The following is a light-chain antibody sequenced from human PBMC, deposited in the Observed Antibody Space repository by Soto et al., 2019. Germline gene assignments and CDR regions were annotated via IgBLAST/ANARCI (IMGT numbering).Light chain of an antibody. Sequence: ALTQPASVSGSPGQSITISCTGTSSDVGSYNLVSWYQQHPGKAPKLMIYEGSKRPSGVSNRFSGSKSGNTASLTISGLQAEDEADYYCCSYAGSSTFPFVFGTGTKLTVL. CDR3: CSYAGSSTFPFV. J-gene: IGLJ1*01. CDR2: EGS. V-gene: IGLV2-23*03. CDR1: SSDVGSYNL.